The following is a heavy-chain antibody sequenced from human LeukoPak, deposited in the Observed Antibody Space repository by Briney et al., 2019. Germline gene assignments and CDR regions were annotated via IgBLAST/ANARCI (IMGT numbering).Heavy chain of an antibody. CDR1: GGSVNSGGYY. D-gene: IGHD4-23*01. J-gene: IGHJ4*02. CDR3: ARVGCSTRVYGGNSCYFDY. V-gene: IGHV4-61*08. CDR2: MYYSGGT. Sequence: PSETLSLTCTVSGGSVNSGGYYWSWIRQPPGKGLEWIGYMYYSGGTKHNPSLKSRVTTSMDTSEKQFSLKLSSVTAADTAVYFCARVGCSTRVYGGNSCYFDYWGQGSLVTVSS.